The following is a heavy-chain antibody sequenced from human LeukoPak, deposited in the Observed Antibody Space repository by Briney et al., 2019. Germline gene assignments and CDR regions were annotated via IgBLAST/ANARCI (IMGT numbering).Heavy chain of an antibody. CDR2: IYYSGST. V-gene: IGHV4-30-4*01. CDR1: GGSIRSGDYY. J-gene: IGHJ3*01. D-gene: IGHD5-24*01. Sequence: PSETLSLTCTVSGGSIRSGDYYWSWIRQPPGKGLEWIGYIYYSGSTHYNPSLKSRVTISIDTSKSQFSLKLSSVTAADTAVYYCAREGILQGDDAFDVWGQGTMVTVSS. CDR3: AREGILQGDDAFDV.